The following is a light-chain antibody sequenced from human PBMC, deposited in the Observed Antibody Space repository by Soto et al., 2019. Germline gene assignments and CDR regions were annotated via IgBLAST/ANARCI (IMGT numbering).Light chain of an antibody. J-gene: IGLJ2*01. V-gene: IGLV2-11*01. CDR2: DVN. CDR1: SSDVGGFHF. Sequence: SALTQPRSVSGSPGQSVNISCTGTSSDVGGFHFVSWYQQHPGRAPKLIIFDVNARPSGVPDRFSGSKSGNTASLTISGLQADDEADYYCCSYAGSFTFVFGGGTQLTVL. CDR3: CSYAGSFTFV.